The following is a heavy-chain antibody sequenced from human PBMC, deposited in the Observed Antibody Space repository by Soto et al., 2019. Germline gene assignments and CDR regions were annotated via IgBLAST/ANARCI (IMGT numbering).Heavy chain of an antibody. CDR1: GGTFSSYA. J-gene: IGHJ6*02. CDR2: IIPIFGTA. CDR3: ARGNSGYDSYGMDV. V-gene: IGHV1-69*13. Sequence: GASVKVSCKASGGTFSSYAISWVRQAPGQGLEWMGGIIPIFGTANYAQKFQGRGTITADESTSTAYMELSSLRSGYTAVYYCARGNSGYDSYGMDVWGQGTTVTVSS. D-gene: IGHD5-12*01.